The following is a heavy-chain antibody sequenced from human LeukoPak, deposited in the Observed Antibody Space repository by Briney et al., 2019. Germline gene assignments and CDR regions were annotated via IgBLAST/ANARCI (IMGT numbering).Heavy chain of an antibody. CDR3: ARDASFSTSWYSDY. CDR1: GGFISSSSYY. V-gene: IGHV4-39*02. D-gene: IGHD6-13*01. Sequence: SETLSLTCTVSGGFISSSSYYWGWILQPPGKGLEWVGSIYYSGYTYYNPSLKSRVTMSVDTSKNQFSLKLSSVTAADTAVYYCARDASFSTSWYSDYWGQGTLVTVSS. CDR2: IYYSGYT. J-gene: IGHJ4*02.